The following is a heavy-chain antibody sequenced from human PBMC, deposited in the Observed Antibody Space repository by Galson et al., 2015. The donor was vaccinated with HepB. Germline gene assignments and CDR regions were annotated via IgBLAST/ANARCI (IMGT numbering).Heavy chain of an antibody. CDR3: ARITNRFDP. J-gene: IGHJ5*02. CDR1: GGSISSYY. CDR2: IYYSGST. Sequence: QVQLQESGPGLVKPSETLSLTCTVSGGSISSYYWSWIRQPPGKGLEWIGYIYYSGSTNYNPSLKSRVTISVDTSKNQFSLKLSSVTAADTAVYYCARITNRFDPWGQGTLVTVSS. V-gene: IGHV4-59*08. D-gene: IGHD3-16*01.